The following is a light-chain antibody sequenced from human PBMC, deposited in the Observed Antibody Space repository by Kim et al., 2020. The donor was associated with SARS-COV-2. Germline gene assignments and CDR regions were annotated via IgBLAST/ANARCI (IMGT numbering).Light chain of an antibody. CDR2: YDS. Sequence: GKTARVSWGGNSIGSKMGPWYQQKSGQAPVLVMSYDSDRPSGIPERFSGSNSGNTATLTISRVEAGDEADYYCQVWDSSSDHRVVFGGGTQLTVL. CDR3: QVWDSSSDHRVV. V-gene: IGLV3-21*04. CDR1: SIGSKM. J-gene: IGLJ2*01.